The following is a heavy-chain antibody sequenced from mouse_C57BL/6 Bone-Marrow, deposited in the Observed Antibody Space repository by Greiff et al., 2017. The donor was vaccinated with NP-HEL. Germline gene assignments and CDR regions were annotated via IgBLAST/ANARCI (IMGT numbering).Heavy chain of an antibody. CDR2: INPSTGGT. Sequence: EVQLQQSGPELVKPGASVKISCKASGYSFTGYYMNWVKQSPEKSLEWIGEINPSTGGTTYNQKFKAKATLTVDKSSSTAYMQLNSLTSEDSAVYYCATGWFAYWGQGTLVTVPA. V-gene: IGHV1-42*01. J-gene: IGHJ3*01. CDR3: ATGWFAY. CDR1: GYSFTGYY.